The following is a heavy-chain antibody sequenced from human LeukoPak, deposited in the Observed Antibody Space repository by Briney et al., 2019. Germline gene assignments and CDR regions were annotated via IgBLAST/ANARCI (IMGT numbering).Heavy chain of an antibody. D-gene: IGHD3-22*01. CDR1: GYTFTGYY. Sequence: ASVKVSCKASGYTFTGYYMHWVRQAPGQGLEWMGWISAYNGNTNYAQKLQGRVTMTTDTSTSTAYMELRSLRSDDTAVYYCARGSYYYDSSGYYFDYWGQGTLVTVSS. V-gene: IGHV1-18*04. CDR3: ARGSYYYDSSGYYFDY. CDR2: ISAYNGNT. J-gene: IGHJ4*02.